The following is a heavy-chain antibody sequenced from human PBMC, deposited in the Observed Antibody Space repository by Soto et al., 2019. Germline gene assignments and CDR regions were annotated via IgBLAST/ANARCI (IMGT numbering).Heavy chain of an antibody. Sequence: SETLSLTYAVSGDSISSYSWSWIRQPPGKGLEWIGNIHYNGNTNYSPSLKSRVTMSVDTSKNQFSLKLISVTAADTAVYYCARSPDYWGQGTLVTVS. V-gene: IGHV4-59*12. J-gene: IGHJ4*02. CDR1: GDSISSYS. CDR2: IHYNGNT. CDR3: ARSPDY.